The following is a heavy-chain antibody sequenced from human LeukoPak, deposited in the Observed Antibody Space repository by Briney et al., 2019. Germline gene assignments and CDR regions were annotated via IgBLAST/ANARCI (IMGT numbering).Heavy chain of an antibody. Sequence: PGGSLRLSCAASEFTVSSNPMSWVRQAPGKGLEWVSIIFSGGNTYYADSVKGRFTISRDNAKNSLYLQMNSLRDEDTAVYYCARGNPSDYWGRGTLVTVSS. CDR3: ARGNPSDY. J-gene: IGHJ4*02. CDR1: EFTVSSNP. CDR2: IFSGGNT. V-gene: IGHV3-66*01.